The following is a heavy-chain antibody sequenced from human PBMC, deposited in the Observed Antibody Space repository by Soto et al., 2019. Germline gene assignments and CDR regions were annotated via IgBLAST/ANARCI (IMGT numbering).Heavy chain of an antibody. Sequence: EKGLEWVGRIKSKTDGGTTDYAAPVKGRFTISRDDSKNTLYLQMNSLKTEDTAVYYFTTIMASPHLIVGATISCGQGILV. D-gene: IGHD1-26*01. V-gene: IGHV3-15*07. J-gene: IGHJ5*02. CDR2: IKSKTDGGTT. CDR3: TTIMASPHLIVGATIS.